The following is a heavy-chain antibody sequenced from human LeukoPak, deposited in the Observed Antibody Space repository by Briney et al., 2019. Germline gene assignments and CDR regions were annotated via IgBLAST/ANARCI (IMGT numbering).Heavy chain of an antibody. V-gene: IGHV1-2*02. Sequence: ASVKVSCKASGYTFTGYYMHWVRQAPGQGLEWMGWINPNSGGTNYAQKFQGRVTMTRDTSISTAYMELSRLRPDDTAVYYCARVSRGYSYGYDYWGQGTLVTVSS. CDR2: INPNSGGT. D-gene: IGHD5-18*01. CDR3: ARVSRGYSYGYDY. CDR1: GYTFTGYY. J-gene: IGHJ4*02.